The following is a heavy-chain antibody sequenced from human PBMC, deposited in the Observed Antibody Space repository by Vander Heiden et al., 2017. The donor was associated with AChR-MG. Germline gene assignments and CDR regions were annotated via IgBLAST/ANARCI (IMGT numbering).Heavy chain of an antibody. CDR1: GCTFSSYS. Sequence: EAQLVESGGGLVKLGGSLRLSCAASGCTFSSYSMNWVRQAPGKGLEWVSSISSSSRYIYYADSVKGRFTISRDNAKNSLYLKMNSLRAEDTAVYYCARDLAPFYWGQGTLVTVSS. CDR2: ISSSSRYI. V-gene: IGHV3-21*01. J-gene: IGHJ4*02. CDR3: ARDLAPFY.